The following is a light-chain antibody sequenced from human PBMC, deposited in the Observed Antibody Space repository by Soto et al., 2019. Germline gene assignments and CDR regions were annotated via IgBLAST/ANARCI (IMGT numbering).Light chain of an antibody. V-gene: IGLV2-11*01. CDR2: HVS. CDR1: SSDVGAYDY. CDR3: CTDAGSYKV. Sequence: SALTQPRSVSGSPGQSVTISCTGTSSDVGAYDYVSWYQQHPGKAPKLLIYHVSKRPSGVPDRFSGSKSGNTASLTISGLQAEDEADYYCCTDAGSYKVFGIGTKVTVL. J-gene: IGLJ1*01.